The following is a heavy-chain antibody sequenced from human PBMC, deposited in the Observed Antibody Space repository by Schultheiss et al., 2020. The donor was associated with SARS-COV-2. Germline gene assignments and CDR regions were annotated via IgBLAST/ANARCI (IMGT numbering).Heavy chain of an antibody. CDR3: VKGLVGATGSYFEY. V-gene: IGHV3-21*01. J-gene: IGHJ4*02. CDR1: GFTFSSYS. CDR2: ISWNSGGI. D-gene: IGHD1-26*01. Sequence: GGSLRLSCAASGFTFSSYSMNWVRQAPGKGLEWVSGISWNSGGIGYADSVKGRFTISRDNAKNSLYLQMNSLRAEDTAVYHCVKGLVGATGSYFEYWGQGTLVTVSS.